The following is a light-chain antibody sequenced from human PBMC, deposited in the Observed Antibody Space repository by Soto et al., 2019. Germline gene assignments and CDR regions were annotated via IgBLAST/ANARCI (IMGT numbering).Light chain of an antibody. Sequence: DIQMTQSPSTLSASVGDRVTISCRASQSIRSWLAWYQQKAGKAPKLLIYRASTLESGVPSRFSGSGSGTEFTLTISSLQPDDFATYYCQQYNSYSPWTFGQGTKVDIK. CDR1: QSIRSW. J-gene: IGKJ1*01. CDR3: QQYNSYSPWT. CDR2: RAS. V-gene: IGKV1-5*03.